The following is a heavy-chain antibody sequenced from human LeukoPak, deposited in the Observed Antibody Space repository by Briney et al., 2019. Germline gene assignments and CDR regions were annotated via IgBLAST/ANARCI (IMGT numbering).Heavy chain of an antibody. Sequence: GASVKVSCKASGYTFTGYYMHWVRQAPGQGLEWMGWINPNSGGTNYAQKFQGRVTMTRDTSISTAYMELSRLGSDDTAVYYCASTYYYGSGSRNRESDYWGEGTLVTVSS. CDR2: INPNSGGT. J-gene: IGHJ4*02. D-gene: IGHD3-10*01. V-gene: IGHV1-2*02. CDR1: GYTFTGYY. CDR3: ASTYYYGSGSRNRESDY.